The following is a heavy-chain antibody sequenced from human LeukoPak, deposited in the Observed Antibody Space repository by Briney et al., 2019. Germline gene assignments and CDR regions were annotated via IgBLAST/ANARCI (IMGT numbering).Heavy chain of an antibody. V-gene: IGHV4-59*12. CDR3: ASGVHSGSFST. CDR2: IYYSGST. D-gene: IGHD1-26*01. J-gene: IGHJ1*01. Sequence: SETLSLTCTLSGGSIRSYYWSWIRQPPGKRLEWIGYIYYSGSTNYNPSLKSRVTFSLDMSKNQFSLKLSSVTAADTAVYFCASGVHSGSFSTWGQGTLVTVSS. CDR1: GGSIRSYY.